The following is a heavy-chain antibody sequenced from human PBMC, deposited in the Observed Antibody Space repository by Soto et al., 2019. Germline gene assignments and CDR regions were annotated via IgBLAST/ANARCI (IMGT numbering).Heavy chain of an antibody. CDR2: IYYSGST. J-gene: IGHJ3*02. D-gene: IGHD6-13*01. CDR1: GGSISSYY. CDR3: ARAGYSTLLAAFDI. V-gene: IGHV4-59*01. Sequence: SETLSLTCTVSGGSISSYYWSWIRQPPGKGLEWIGYIYYSGSTNYNPSLKSRVTISVDTSKNQFSLKLSSVTAADTAVYYCARAGYSTLLAAFDIWGQGTMVTVSS.